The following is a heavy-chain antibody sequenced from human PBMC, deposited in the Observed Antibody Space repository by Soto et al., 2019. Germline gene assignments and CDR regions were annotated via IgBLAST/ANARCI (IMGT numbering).Heavy chain of an antibody. V-gene: IGHV4-4*02. D-gene: IGHD2-21*02. J-gene: IGHJ4*02. CDR2: IHHSGRT. Sequence: QVQLQESGPGLLKPSGTLSLTCAFSGDSISSGKWWRWVRQPPGKGLERIGEIHHSGRTNYNPSLKSRVTILVEKSKNQVSLELSSMTAADTAVYDCARGGDWQFDYWGQGTLVTVSS. CDR3: ARGGDWQFDY. CDR1: GDSISSGKW.